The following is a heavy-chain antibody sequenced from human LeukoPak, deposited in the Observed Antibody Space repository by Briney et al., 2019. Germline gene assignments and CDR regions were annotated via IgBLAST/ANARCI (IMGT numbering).Heavy chain of an antibody. CDR1: GFTFNNYA. CDR3: AELGITMIGGV. CDR2: ISSSSSYI. Sequence: GGSLRLSCAASGFTFNNYAMSWVRQAPGKGLEWVSSISSSSSYIYYADSVKGRFTISRDNAKNSLYLQMNSLRAEDTAVYYCAELGITMIGGVWGKGTTVTISS. V-gene: IGHV3-21*01. D-gene: IGHD3-10*02. J-gene: IGHJ6*04.